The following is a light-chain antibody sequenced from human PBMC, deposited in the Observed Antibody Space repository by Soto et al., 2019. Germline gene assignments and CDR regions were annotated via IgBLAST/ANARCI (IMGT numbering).Light chain of an antibody. V-gene: IGLV1-44*01. J-gene: IGLJ2*01. CDR3: AAWDDSLSGVV. CDR1: SSNIARNS. CDR2: DNN. Sequence: QSVLTQPPSASGTPGQRVTISCSGSSSNIARNSVNWYQQLPGTAPKLLIYDNNQRPSGVPDRFSGSKSGTSASLAISGLQSEVEADYYCAAWDDSLSGVVFGGGTKLTVL.